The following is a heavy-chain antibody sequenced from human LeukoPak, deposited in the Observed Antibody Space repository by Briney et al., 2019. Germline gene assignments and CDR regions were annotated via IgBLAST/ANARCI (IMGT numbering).Heavy chain of an antibody. CDR1: GGTFSSYA. V-gene: IGHV1-69*13. CDR3: ARAPTFGAVITNWFDP. Sequence: SVKVSCKASGGTFSSYAISWVRQAPGQGLEWMGGIIPIFGTANYAQKFQGRVTITADESTSTAYMELSSLRSEDTAVYYCARAPTFGAVITNWFDPWGQGTLVTVSS. D-gene: IGHD3-3*01. CDR2: IIPIFGTA. J-gene: IGHJ5*02.